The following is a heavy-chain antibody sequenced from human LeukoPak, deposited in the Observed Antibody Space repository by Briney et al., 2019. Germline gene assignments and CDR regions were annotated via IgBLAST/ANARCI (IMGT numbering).Heavy chain of an antibody. V-gene: IGHV4-30-4*02. J-gene: IGHJ4*02. D-gene: IGHD6-19*01. CDR3: ARAHISVAGTLGY. CDR1: GGSISSGDYY. CDR2: IYYSGST. Sequence: PSETLSLTCTVSGGSISSGDYYWSWIRQPPGKGLEWIGYIYYSGSTYYNPSLKSRVTISVDTSKNQISLKLTSVTAADTAVYYCARAHISVAGTLGYWGQGTLVTVSS.